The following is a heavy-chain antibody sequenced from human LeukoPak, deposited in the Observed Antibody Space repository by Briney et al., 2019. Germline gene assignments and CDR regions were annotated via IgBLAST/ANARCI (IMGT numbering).Heavy chain of an antibody. V-gene: IGHV3-7*01. D-gene: IGHD6-13*01. CDR1: GFTFSSYW. CDR3: ARVGDSSPTWFPLYYYYYGMDV. CDR2: IKQDGSEK. J-gene: IGHJ6*02. Sequence: QPGGSLRLSCAASGFTFSSYWMSWVRQAPGKGLEWVANIKQDGSEKYYVDSVKGRFTISRDNAKNSLYLQMNSLRAEDTAVYYCARVGDSSPTWFPLYYYYYGMDVWGQGTTVTVSS.